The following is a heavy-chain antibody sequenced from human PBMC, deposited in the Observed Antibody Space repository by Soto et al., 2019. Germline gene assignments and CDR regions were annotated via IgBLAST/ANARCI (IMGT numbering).Heavy chain of an antibody. CDR3: AKGSTAMTYFDY. Sequence: QVQLVESGGGVVQPGRSLRLSCAASGFTFSSYGMHWVRQAPGKGLEWVAVISYDGSNKYYADSVTGRFTISRDNSKNTLYQQMNSLRAEDPAVYYCAKGSTAMTYFDYWGQGTLVTVSS. CDR2: ISYDGSNK. V-gene: IGHV3-30*18. D-gene: IGHD5-18*01. J-gene: IGHJ4*02. CDR1: GFTFSSYG.